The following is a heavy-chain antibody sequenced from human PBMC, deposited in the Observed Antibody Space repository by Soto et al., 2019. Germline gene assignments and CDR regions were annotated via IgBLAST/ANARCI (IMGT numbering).Heavy chain of an antibody. Sequence: DSGKVSCKASGYTFPSYGISWVRQAPGQGLEVMGWISAYNGNTNYAQKLQGRVTMTTDTSTSTAYMELRSLRSDDTAVYYCARDTYYDFWSGYLTPNWFDPWGQGTLVTVS. CDR2: ISAYNGNT. CDR3: ARDTYYDFWSGYLTPNWFDP. CDR1: GYTFPSYG. J-gene: IGHJ5*02. V-gene: IGHV1-18*01. D-gene: IGHD3-3*01.